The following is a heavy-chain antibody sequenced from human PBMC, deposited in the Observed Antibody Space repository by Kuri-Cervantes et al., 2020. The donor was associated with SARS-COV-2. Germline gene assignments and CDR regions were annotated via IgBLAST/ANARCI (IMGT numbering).Heavy chain of an antibody. CDR3: ARTKVTLNDLPHYYYYSLDV. J-gene: IGHJ6*03. V-gene: IGHV4-61*02. D-gene: IGHD1-1*01. Sequence: SETLSLTCSVSNGSITGSAYYWTCVRQPAGKGLEWIGPIYSTGSVNYNPSLKSRTTLSIDTSQNQFSLKLSSVTAADTAVYYCARTKVTLNDLPHYYYYSLDVWGKGNAVTVSS. CDR1: NGSITGSAYY. CDR2: IYSTGSV.